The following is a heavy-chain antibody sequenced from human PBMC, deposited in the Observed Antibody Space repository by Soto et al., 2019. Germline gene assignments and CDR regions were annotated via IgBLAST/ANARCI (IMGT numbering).Heavy chain of an antibody. CDR3: ARIASSGRGWDV. Sequence: EVQLVESGGGLVQPGGSLRLSCVDSGFTFSRYWMSWVRQAPVKGLEWVGNIKQDGSEENYVDPVKGRFTISRDNAKNSMYLKMNSLRAEDTAVYYCARIASSGRGWDVWGQGTTVVVSS. J-gene: IGHJ6*02. D-gene: IGHD3-10*01. CDR1: GFTFSRYW. CDR2: IKQDGSEE. V-gene: IGHV3-7*01.